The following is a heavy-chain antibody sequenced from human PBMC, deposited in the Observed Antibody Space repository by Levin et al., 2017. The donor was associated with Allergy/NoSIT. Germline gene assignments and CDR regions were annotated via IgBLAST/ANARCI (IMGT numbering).Heavy chain of an antibody. CDR3: ARVISGQWYFDY. V-gene: IGHV3-30-3*01. J-gene: IGHJ4*02. CDR1: GFTFSSYA. D-gene: IGHD6-19*01. Sequence: GGSLRLSCAASGFTFSSYAMHWVRQAPGKGLEWVAVISYDGSNKYYADSVKGRFTISRDNSKNTLYLQMNSLRAEDTAVYYCARVISGQWYFDYWGQGTLVTVSS. CDR2: ISYDGSNK.